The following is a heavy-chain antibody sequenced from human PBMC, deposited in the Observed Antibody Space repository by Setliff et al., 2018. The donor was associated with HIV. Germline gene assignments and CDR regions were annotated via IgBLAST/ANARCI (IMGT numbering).Heavy chain of an antibody. CDR3: AREVVVAGVHYYNMDV. Sequence: ASVKVSCKASGYTFTTYAMNWVRQAPGQGLEWMGWINTNTGNPTYAQGFTGRCVFSLDTSVSTAYLQISSLKAEDTAVYYCAREVVVAGVHYYNMDVWGKGTTVTVSS. D-gene: IGHD2-15*01. V-gene: IGHV7-4-1*02. CDR2: INTNTGNP. J-gene: IGHJ6*03. CDR1: GYTFTTYA.